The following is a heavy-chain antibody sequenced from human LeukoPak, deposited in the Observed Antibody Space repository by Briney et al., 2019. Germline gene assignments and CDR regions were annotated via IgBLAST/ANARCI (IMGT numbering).Heavy chain of an antibody. CDR1: GGSISSYY. CDR3: AREPLGYCTNGVCLVDY. D-gene: IGHD2-8*01. Sequence: SETLSLTCTVSGGSISSYYWSWIRQPAGKGLEWIGRLYTSGGTNYNPSLKSRVTMSVDTSKNQFSLKLSSVTAADTAVYYCAREPLGYCTNGVCLVDYWGQGTLVTVSS. J-gene: IGHJ4*02. CDR2: LYTSGGT. V-gene: IGHV4-4*07.